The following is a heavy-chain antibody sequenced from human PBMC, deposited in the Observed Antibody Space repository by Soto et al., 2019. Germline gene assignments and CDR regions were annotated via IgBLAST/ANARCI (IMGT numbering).Heavy chain of an antibody. J-gene: IGHJ4*02. Sequence: EVQLVESGGDLVQPGGFLRLSCATSGFTFSRYWMHWVRQVPGKGLVWFSRINSDGSSISYSNSVKGRFTISRDNAKNTLYLQMNSLIVEDSAVYYCARLPVDTVTSLDYWGQGTLVTVSS. CDR2: INSDGSSI. CDR1: GFTFSRYW. D-gene: IGHD5-18*01. V-gene: IGHV3-74*01. CDR3: ARLPVDTVTSLDY.